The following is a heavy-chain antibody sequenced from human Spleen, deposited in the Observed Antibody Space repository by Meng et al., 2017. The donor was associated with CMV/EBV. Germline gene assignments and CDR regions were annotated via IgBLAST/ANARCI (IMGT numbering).Heavy chain of an antibody. J-gene: IGHJ6*02. Sequence: SVKVSCKASGGTFSSYAISWVRQAPGQGLEWMGGIIPILGIANYAQKFQGRVTITADKSTSTAYMELSSLRSDDTAVYYCARAGVVIVPYYYGMDVWGQGTTVTVSS. CDR1: GGTFSSYA. V-gene: IGHV1-69*10. D-gene: IGHD2/OR15-2a*01. CDR2: IIPILGIA. CDR3: ARAGVVIVPYYYGMDV.